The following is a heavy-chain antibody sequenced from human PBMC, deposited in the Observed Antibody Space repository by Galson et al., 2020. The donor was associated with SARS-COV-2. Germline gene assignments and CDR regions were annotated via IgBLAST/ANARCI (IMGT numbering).Heavy chain of an antibody. J-gene: IGHJ4*02. D-gene: IGHD3-10*01. Sequence: GGSLRLSCAASGFTFSNYAFHWVRQAPGKGLEWVAVISYDGSNNYYADSVKGRFTISRDNSKNTLYLQMNSLRAEDTAMYYCASALLWFGVDYWGQGTLVTVSS. V-gene: IGHV3-30*04. CDR3: ASALLWFGVDY. CDR2: ISYDGSNN. CDR1: GFTFSNYA.